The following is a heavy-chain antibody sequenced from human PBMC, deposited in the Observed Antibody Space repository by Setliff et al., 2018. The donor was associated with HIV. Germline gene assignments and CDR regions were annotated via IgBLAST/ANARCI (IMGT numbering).Heavy chain of an antibody. CDR3: AEQYSMYYYYYMDV. J-gene: IGHJ6*03. Sequence: LRLSCAASGFTFRNYKFNWVRQAPGRGLEWVSRINSDGGISEHADAVKGRLTISRDNARNTLYLEMNSLRAEDTAVYYCAEQYSMYYYYYMDVWGKGTTVTVSS. D-gene: IGHD6-6*01. V-gene: IGHV3-74*03. CDR2: INSDGGIS. CDR1: GFTFRNYK.